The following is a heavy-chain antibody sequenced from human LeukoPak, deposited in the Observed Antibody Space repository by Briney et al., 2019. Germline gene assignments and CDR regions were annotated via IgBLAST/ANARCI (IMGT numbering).Heavy chain of an antibody. CDR1: GGSISSYY. CDR2: IYYSGST. Sequence: SETLSLTCTVSGGSISSYYWSWIRQPPGKGLEWIGYIYYSGSTNYNPSLKSRVTISVDTSKNQFSLKLSSVTAADTAVYYCARLDYCSGGSCYDYWGQGTLVTVSS. J-gene: IGHJ4*02. V-gene: IGHV4-59*01. CDR3: ARLDYCSGGSCYDY. D-gene: IGHD2-15*01.